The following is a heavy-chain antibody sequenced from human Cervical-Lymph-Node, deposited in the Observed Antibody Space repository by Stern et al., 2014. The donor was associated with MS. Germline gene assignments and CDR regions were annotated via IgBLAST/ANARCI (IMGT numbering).Heavy chain of an antibody. CDR3: ARVHVPYYFDY. D-gene: IGHD6-6*01. Sequence: QVQLQESGPGLVKPSETLSLTCTVSGGSISSNHYYWGWIRQPPGKGLEWIGSISSSGSPHSNPSPKIRVTLPVDTPQTPSSPQLSAVTAADTAVYYCARVHVPYYFDYWGQGTLVTVSS. CDR2: ISSSGSP. CDR1: GGSISSNHYY. V-gene: IGHV4-39*02. J-gene: IGHJ4*02.